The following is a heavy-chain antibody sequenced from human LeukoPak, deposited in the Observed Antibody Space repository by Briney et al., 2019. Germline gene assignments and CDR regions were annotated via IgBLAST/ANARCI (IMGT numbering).Heavy chain of an antibody. Sequence: ASVKVSCKASGGTFSTYAFSWVRQAPGQGLEWMGWISPYNGNAKYAQNLQGRVTMTADTSTRTVYMELRSLRSDDTAVYYCARHPRIVWFGELSPASYSYNYMDVWGKGTTVTVSS. J-gene: IGHJ6*03. CDR3: ARHPRIVWFGELSPASYSYNYMDV. CDR1: GGTFSTYA. CDR2: ISPYNGNA. D-gene: IGHD3-10*01. V-gene: IGHV1-18*01.